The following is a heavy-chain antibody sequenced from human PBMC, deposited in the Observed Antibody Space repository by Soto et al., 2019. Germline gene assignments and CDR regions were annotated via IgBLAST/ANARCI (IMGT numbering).Heavy chain of an antibody. CDR1: GYTFTNYG. D-gene: IGHD4-17*01. V-gene: IGHV1-18*01. CDR3: TRDRLTLTTSLIFDY. Sequence: QVQLVQSGAEVKKPGASVKVSCKASGYTFTNYGISWVRQAPGQGLEWMGWISGYNGKTDYAQKFQGRVTMTTDTSTSTAYMEVRSLRSDDTAVYYCTRDRLTLTTSLIFDYWGQGTLVTVSS. CDR2: ISGYNGKT. J-gene: IGHJ4*02.